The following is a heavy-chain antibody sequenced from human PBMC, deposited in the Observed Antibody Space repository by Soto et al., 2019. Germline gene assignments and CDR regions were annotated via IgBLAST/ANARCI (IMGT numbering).Heavy chain of an antibody. CDR2: ISAYNIDT. CDR3: ARGHGVIIGAMDV. CDR1: GYRFETYA. V-gene: IGHV1-18*01. J-gene: IGHJ6*02. Sequence: QVQLVQSGAEVKKPGASVKVSCKSSGYRFETYAMSWVRQAPGQGLEWMGWISAYNIDTYYAQKFQDRVTMTTDTSTDTAYMELRSLTSDDTAVYYCARGHGVIIGAMDVWGQGTTVTVSS. D-gene: IGHD3-3*01.